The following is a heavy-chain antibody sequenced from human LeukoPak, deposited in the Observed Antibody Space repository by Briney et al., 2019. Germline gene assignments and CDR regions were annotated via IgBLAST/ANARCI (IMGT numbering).Heavy chain of an antibody. CDR1: GDSISSSIYY. J-gene: IGHJ6*02. V-gene: IGHV4-61*02. Sequence: SETLSLTCTVSGDSISSSIYYWSWIRQPAGKGLEWIGRMSTSGSTSYNPSLKSRVTISVDTSKNQFSLKLSSVTAADTAVYYCRAVQRITMVRGVRGMDVWGQGTTVTVSS. D-gene: IGHD3-10*01. CDR3: RAVQRITMVRGVRGMDV. CDR2: MSTSGST.